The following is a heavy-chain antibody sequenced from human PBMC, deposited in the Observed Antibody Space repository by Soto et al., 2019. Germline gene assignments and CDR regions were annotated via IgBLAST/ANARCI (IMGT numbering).Heavy chain of an antibody. V-gene: IGHV1-8*02. CDR1: GYTFINFD. Sequence: QVQLVQSGAEVKEPGASVRVSCKASGYTFINFDISWVRQAAGQGPEWLGWMNPGSGKTGYASKFQGRVAMTRDASTGTSNLELSSLTSDDTAVYYCARMTSAGTLNWFDPWGQGTLVTVSS. CDR2: MNPGSGKT. J-gene: IGHJ5*02. D-gene: IGHD6-13*01. CDR3: ARMTSAGTLNWFDP.